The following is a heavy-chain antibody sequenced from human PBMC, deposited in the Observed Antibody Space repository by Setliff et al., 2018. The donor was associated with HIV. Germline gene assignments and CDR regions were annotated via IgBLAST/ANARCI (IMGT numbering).Heavy chain of an antibody. CDR3: ARTLPQYTNLFDY. Sequence: ASVKVSCKASGYTFTGYHIHWVRQAPGQGLEWMGWINPNIGGTNSAQKFQGRVTMTRDTSISTAYMVLSRLRSDDTAVYYCARTLPQYTNLFDYWGQGTLVTVSS. J-gene: IGHJ4*02. CDR1: GYTFTGYH. CDR2: INPNIGGT. V-gene: IGHV1-2*02. D-gene: IGHD5-18*01.